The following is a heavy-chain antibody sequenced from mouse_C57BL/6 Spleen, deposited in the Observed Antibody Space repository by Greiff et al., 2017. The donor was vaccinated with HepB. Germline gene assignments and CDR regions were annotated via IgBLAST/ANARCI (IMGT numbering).Heavy chain of an antibody. D-gene: IGHD2-3*01. J-gene: IGHJ3*01. CDR1: GYTFTSYW. V-gene: IGHV1-69*01. CDR3: ARSDGYSWFAY. Sequence: VQLQQSGAELVMPGASVKLSCKASGYTFTSYWMHWVKQRPGQGLEWIGEIDPSDSYTNYNQKFKGKSTLTVDKSSSTAYMQLSSLTSEDSAVYYCARSDGYSWFAYWGQGTLVTVSA. CDR2: IDPSDSYT.